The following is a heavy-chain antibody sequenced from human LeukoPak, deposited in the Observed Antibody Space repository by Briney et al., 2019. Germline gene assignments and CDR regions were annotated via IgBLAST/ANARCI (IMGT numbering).Heavy chain of an antibody. CDR3: ARGRGHDFWSGYNDY. CDR2: ISSSSSTI. CDR1: GFTFSSYC. D-gene: IGHD3-3*01. J-gene: IGHJ4*02. Sequence: PGGSLRLSCAASGFTFSSYCMNWVRQAPGKGLEWVSYISSSSSTIYYADSVKGRFTISRDNAKNSLYLQMNSLRAEDTAVYYCARGRGHDFWSGYNDYWGQGTLVTVSS. V-gene: IGHV3-48*01.